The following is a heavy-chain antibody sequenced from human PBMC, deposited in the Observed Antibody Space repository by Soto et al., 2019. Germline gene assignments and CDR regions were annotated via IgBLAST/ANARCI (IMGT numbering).Heavy chain of an antibody. J-gene: IGHJ4*02. Sequence: QVQLQQWGAGLLKPSETLSLTCAVYGGSFSGYYWSWIRQPPGKGLEWIGEINHSGSTNYSPSLKGRVTISVDTAKNQFALKLSSVTAADTAGYYCARGGGGVNDYWGQGTLVTVSS. CDR1: GGSFSGYY. CDR2: INHSGST. CDR3: ARGGGGVNDY. D-gene: IGHD3-16*01. V-gene: IGHV4-34*01.